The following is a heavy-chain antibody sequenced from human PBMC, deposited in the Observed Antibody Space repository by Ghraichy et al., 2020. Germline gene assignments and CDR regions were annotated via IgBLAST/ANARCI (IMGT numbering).Heavy chain of an antibody. CDR1: GGSISSYY. J-gene: IGHJ2*01. V-gene: IGHV4-59*01. Sequence: LSLTCTVSGGSISSYYWSWLRQPPGKGLEWIGNIDFSGASKYSPSLTSRVTISLDTSKNQFSLKLDSVTAADTAVYYCARAMRFHWYFDLWGRGSLVTVSS. CDR3: ARAMRFHWYFDL. CDR2: IDFSGAS.